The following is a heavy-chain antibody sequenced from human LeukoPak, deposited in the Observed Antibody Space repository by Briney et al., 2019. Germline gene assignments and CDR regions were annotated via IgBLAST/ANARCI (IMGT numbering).Heavy chain of an antibody. Sequence: ASVKVSCKVSGYTLTELSMHWVRQAPGKGLEWVGGFDPEDGETIYAQKFQGRVTMTEDTSTDTAYMELSSLRSEDTAVYYCATGVGYSGYGSVFDCWGQGTLVTVSS. CDR2: FDPEDGET. D-gene: IGHD5-12*01. V-gene: IGHV1-24*01. CDR1: GYTLTELS. CDR3: ATGVGYSGYGSVFDC. J-gene: IGHJ4*02.